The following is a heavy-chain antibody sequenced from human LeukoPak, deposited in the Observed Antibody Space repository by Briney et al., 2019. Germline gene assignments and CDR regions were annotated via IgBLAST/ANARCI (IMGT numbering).Heavy chain of an antibody. J-gene: IGHJ4*02. CDR2: IKQDGSEK. D-gene: IGHD3-10*01. CDR1: GFTFSSYW. V-gene: IGHV3-7*04. CDR3: ARGPSGLWFGELLIDY. Sequence: PGGSLRLSCAASGFTFSSYWMSWVRQAPGKGLEWVANIKQDGSEKYYVDSVKGRFTISRDNAKNSLYLQMNSLRAEDTAAYYCARGPSGLWFGELLIDYWGQGTLVTVSS.